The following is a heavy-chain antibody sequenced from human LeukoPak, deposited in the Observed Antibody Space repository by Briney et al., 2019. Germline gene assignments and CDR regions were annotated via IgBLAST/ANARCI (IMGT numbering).Heavy chain of an antibody. Sequence: ASVKVSCKASGGTFSSYAISWVRQAPGQGLEWMGGIIPIFGTANYAQKFQGRVTITADESTSTAYMELSSLRSEDTAVYYCARAGSSGKQQLVPYYFDYWGQGTLVTVSS. CDR3: ARAGSSGKQQLVPYYFDY. D-gene: IGHD6-13*01. J-gene: IGHJ4*02. CDR1: GGTFSSYA. CDR2: IIPIFGTA. V-gene: IGHV1-69*13.